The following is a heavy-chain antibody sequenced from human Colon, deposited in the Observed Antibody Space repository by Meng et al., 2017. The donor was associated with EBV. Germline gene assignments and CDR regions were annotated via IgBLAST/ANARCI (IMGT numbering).Heavy chain of an antibody. D-gene: IGHD6-13*01. V-gene: IGHV4-39*07. CDR2: IFNSGLT. J-gene: IGHJ1*01. Sequence: QRHLQESGPGLVNPSETLSLTCTVSGDSIRSSTYYWGWIRQPPGKGLAWIGNIFNSGLTYYNPSLKSRVTISVDTSKNQFSLRLTSVSAADTAVYYCARDYSSSWFSGGFFKYWGQGILVTVSS. CDR1: GDSIRSSTYY. CDR3: ARDYSSSWFSGGFFKY.